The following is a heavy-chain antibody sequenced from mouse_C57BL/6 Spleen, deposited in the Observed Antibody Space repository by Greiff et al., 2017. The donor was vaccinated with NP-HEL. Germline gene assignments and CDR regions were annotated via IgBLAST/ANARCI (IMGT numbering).Heavy chain of an antibody. CDR2: IDPSDSYT. Sequence: QVQLQQPGAELVMPGASVKLSCKASGYTFTSYWMHWVKQRPGQGLEWIGEIDPSDSYTKYNQKFKGKSTLTVDKSSSTAYMQLSSLTSEDSAVYYCARTPPQLGRGFDYWGQGTTLTVSS. J-gene: IGHJ2*01. V-gene: IGHV1-69*01. CDR3: ARTPPQLGRGFDY. CDR1: GYTFTSYW. D-gene: IGHD4-1*02.